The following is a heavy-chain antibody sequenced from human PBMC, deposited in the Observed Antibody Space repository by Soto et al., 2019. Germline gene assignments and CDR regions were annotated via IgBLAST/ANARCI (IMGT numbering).Heavy chain of an antibody. V-gene: IGHV3-48*03. J-gene: IGHJ4*02. CDR2: IDGSGATK. Sequence: EVQLLESGGGLVQPGGSLRLSCGVSGFTFNDFEMNWVRQAPGKGPEWLAYIDGSGATKKYADSVRGRFTISRDNPNNSLVLQMSSLSAADTAIYYFARGFGRFNHWGQGTVVSVSS. D-gene: IGHD3-10*01. CDR1: GFTFNDFE. CDR3: ARGFGRFNH.